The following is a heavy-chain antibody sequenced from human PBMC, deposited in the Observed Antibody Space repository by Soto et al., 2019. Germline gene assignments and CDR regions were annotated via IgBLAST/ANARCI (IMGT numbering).Heavy chain of an antibody. CDR3: ARGHSTDCSNGVCSFFYNHEMDV. CDR2: INPKSGGT. J-gene: IGHJ6*02. Sequence: ASVKVSCKASGFSFTDYHIHWVRQAPGQGLEWLGRINPKSGGTSTAQKFQGWVTMTRDRSISTVYMELTRLRSDDTAVYFCARGHSTDCSNGVCSFFYNHEMDVWGQGTTVTVSS. CDR1: GFSFTDYH. V-gene: IGHV1-2*04. D-gene: IGHD2-8*01.